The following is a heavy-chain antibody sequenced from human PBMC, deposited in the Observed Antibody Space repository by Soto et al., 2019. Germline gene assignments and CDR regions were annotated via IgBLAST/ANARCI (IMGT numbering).Heavy chain of an antibody. V-gene: IGHV3-23*01. D-gene: IGHD3-10*01. CDR3: AKGRGGSGSLTPRVDF. Sequence: EVQLLESGGGLVQPGGSLRLSCAASGFTFNNYAMTWVRQAPWKGLEWVSAISGGGDTTSYADSVKGRFTVSRDGSKNTLYLQMSSLRAEDTALYYCAKGRGGSGSLTPRVDFWGHGTLVTVSS. CDR1: GFTFNNYA. CDR2: ISGGGDTT. J-gene: IGHJ4*01.